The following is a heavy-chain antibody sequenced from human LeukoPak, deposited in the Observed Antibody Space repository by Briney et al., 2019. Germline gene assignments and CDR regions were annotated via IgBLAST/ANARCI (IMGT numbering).Heavy chain of an antibody. D-gene: IGHD3-22*01. CDR3: ARNLGPDTYYYDSSGYDDY. Sequence: EASVKVSCKASGYTFTSYGISWVRQAPGQGLEWMGWISAYNGNTNYAQKLQGRVTMTTDTSTSTAYMELRSLRSDDTAVYYCARNLGPDTYYYDSSGYDDYWGQGTLVTVSS. CDR2: ISAYNGNT. V-gene: IGHV1-18*01. J-gene: IGHJ4*02. CDR1: GYTFTSYG.